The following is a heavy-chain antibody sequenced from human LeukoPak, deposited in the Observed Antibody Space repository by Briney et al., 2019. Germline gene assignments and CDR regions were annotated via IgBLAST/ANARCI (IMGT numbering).Heavy chain of an antibody. CDR2: ISYNGSNK. V-gene: IGHV3-30-3*01. Sequence: PGRSLRLSCAASGFTFSSYAMHWVRQAPGKGLEWVAVISYNGSNKYYADSVKGRFSISRDNSRNTQNLQMSRLRVEDTAVYYCARETGSAVGSTDFDYWGQGTLVTVSS. D-gene: IGHD4-17*01. CDR3: ARETGSAVGSTDFDY. J-gene: IGHJ4*02. CDR1: GFTFSSYA.